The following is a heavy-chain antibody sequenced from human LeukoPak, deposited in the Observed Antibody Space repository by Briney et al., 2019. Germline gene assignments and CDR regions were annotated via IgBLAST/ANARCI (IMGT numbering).Heavy chain of an antibody. V-gene: IGHV1-2*02. J-gene: IGHJ3*02. D-gene: IGHD3-22*01. Sequence: ASVKVSCKASGYTFTGYYMHWVRQAPGQGLEWMGWINPNSGGTNYAQKFQGRVTMTRDTSISTAYMELSRLGSDDTAVYYCARVRDSSGYYDAFDIWGQGTMVTVSS. CDR2: INPNSGGT. CDR1: GYTFTGYY. CDR3: ARVRDSSGYYDAFDI.